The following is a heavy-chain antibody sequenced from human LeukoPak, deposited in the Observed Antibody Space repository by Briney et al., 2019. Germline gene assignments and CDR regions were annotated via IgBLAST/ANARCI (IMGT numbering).Heavy chain of an antibody. D-gene: IGHD3-22*01. CDR2: ISWDGGST. Sequence: GGSLRLSCAASGFTFDDYAMHWVRQAPGKGLEWVSLISWDGGSTYYADPVKGRFTISRDNSKNSLYLQMNSLRAEDTALYYCAKDMFGSGYSTFDYWGQGTLVTVSS. CDR1: GFTFDDYA. V-gene: IGHV3-43D*03. CDR3: AKDMFGSGYSTFDY. J-gene: IGHJ4*02.